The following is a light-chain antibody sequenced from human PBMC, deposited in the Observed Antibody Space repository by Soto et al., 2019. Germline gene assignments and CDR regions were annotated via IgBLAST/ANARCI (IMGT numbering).Light chain of an antibody. CDR2: DVS. Sequence: QSVLTQPRSVSGSPGQSVTISCTGTSSDVGGYNYVSWYQQHPGEAPKLMIYDVSKRPSGVPDRFSGSKSGNRASLTISGLQAEDEADYYCCSYAGSYSYVLXTGTKVTVL. J-gene: IGLJ1*01. CDR1: SSDVGGYNY. V-gene: IGLV2-11*01. CDR3: CSYAGSYSYV.